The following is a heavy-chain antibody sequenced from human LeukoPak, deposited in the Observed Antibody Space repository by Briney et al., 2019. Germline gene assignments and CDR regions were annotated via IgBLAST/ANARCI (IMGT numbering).Heavy chain of an antibody. CDR3: ARQAVVVDNWSDP. CDR2: IYPGDSDT. Sequence: ESLKISCKGSGYSFTSHWIGWVRQMPGKGLEWMGIIYPGDSDTRYSPSLQGQVTISADKSISTAYLQWSSLKASDTAMYYCARQAVVVDNWSDPWGQGTLVTVSS. J-gene: IGHJ5*02. CDR1: GYSFTSHW. V-gene: IGHV5-51*01. D-gene: IGHD3-22*01.